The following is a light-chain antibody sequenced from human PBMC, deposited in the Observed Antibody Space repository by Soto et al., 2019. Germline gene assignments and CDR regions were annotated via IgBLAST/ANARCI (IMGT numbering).Light chain of an antibody. Sequence: DIVMTQSPLTLSVSPGESATLSCRASERVSTNLAWYQQTPGQAPRLLIYSASRRPTDIPVRFSGSGSGTEFTLTISSLQPEDFAVYYCQQYENYWTFGQGTKVDI. CDR3: QQYENYWT. CDR1: ERVSTN. J-gene: IGKJ1*01. CDR2: SAS. V-gene: IGKV3-15*01.